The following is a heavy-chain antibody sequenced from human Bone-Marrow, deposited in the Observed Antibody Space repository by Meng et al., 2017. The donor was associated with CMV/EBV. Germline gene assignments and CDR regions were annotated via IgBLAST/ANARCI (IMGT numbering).Heavy chain of an antibody. CDR1: GYTFSSYY. CDR2: INPSGGSA. J-gene: IGHJ4*02. CDR3: ARSSQVTKYYFDY. Sequence: ASVKVSCKAFGYTFSSYYMHWVRQAPGQGLEWMGIINPSGGSATYAQKFQGRVTVTRDTSTITVYMELSSLRSEDTAVYYCARSSQVTKYYFDYWGQGTLVTVSS. V-gene: IGHV1-46*01.